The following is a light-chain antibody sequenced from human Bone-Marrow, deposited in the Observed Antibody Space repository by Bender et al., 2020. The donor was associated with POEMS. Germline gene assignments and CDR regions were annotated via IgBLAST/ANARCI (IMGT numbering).Light chain of an antibody. CDR2: EVY. CDR1: STDVGSYNL. V-gene: IGLV2-23*02. J-gene: IGLJ2*01. Sequence: QSALTQPASVSGSPGQSITISCTGSSTDVGSYNLVSWFQQHPGKAPKLMLYEVYERPSGVSNRFSGSKSGNTASLTISGLQAEDEADYYCCSYAGSSTVLFGGGTKLTVL. CDR3: CSYAGSSTVL.